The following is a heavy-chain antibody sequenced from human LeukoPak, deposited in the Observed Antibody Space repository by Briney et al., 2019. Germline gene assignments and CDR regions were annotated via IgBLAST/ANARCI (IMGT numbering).Heavy chain of an antibody. CDR3: AKESGYSSGWYGGDFDY. V-gene: IGHV3-23*01. D-gene: IGHD6-19*01. Sequence: GGCLRVSCAASGFTLSRYAMTWARQAPGKGLEWVSSLSDSGSNTYYADCVKGRFTISRDNSKNTLYLQMNSLRAEDTAVYYCAKESGYSSGWYGGDFDYWGQGTLVTVSS. J-gene: IGHJ4*02. CDR2: LSDSGSNT. CDR1: GFTLSRYA.